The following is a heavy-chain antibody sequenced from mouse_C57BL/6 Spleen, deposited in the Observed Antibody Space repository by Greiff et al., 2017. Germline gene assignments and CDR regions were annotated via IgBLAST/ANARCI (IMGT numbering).Heavy chain of an antibody. Sequence: QVTLKVSGPGILQPSQTLSLTCSSSGFSLSTSGMGVGWIRQPPGTGLEWLVHIWWDDDKYYNPVLKSLLTISKDTSKNQVFLKIANVDTADTATYYCARIAQYDSGVLAYWGQGTLVTVSA. CDR1: GFSLSTSGMG. V-gene: IGHV8-8*01. CDR3: ARIAQYDSGVLAY. J-gene: IGHJ3*01. CDR2: IWWDDDK. D-gene: IGHD2-4*01.